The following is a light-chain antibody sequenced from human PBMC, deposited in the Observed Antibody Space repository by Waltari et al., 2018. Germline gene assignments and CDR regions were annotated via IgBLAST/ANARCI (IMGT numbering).Light chain of an antibody. CDR3: GGWDDSLNGWV. CDR2: RDN. CDR1: SSNIGNNH. J-gene: IGLJ3*02. V-gene: IGLV1-47*01. Sequence: QSVMTQPPSASGTPGQRVTISCSGSSSNIGNNHVYWYQQLPGAAPKLLIYRDNQRPPGVPDRCSVSKSGTSASLDISGLRSEDEADYYCGGWDDSLNGWVFGGGTKLTVL.